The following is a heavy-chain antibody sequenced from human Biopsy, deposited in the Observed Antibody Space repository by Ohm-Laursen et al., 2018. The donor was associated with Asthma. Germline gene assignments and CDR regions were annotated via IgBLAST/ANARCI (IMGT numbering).Heavy chain of an antibody. J-gene: IGHJ6*02. CDR2: ISVYNGNT. Sequence: AASVKVSCKTSGYTFNSAGITWVRQAPGQGLEWMGWISVYNGNTKVAQKPQDRVTMITDTSTSTAYMELRSLRSDDTAVYFCARAVDYSHYYGIDVWGQGTTVTVS. CDR3: ARAVDYSHYYGIDV. D-gene: IGHD3-10*01. CDR1: GYTFNSAG. V-gene: IGHV1-18*01.